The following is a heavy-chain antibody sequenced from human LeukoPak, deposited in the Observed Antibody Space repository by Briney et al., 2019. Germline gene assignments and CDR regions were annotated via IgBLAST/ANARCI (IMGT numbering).Heavy chain of an antibody. CDR2: ISAYNGNT. D-gene: IGHD2-15*01. CDR3: AGGPRGLYYFDY. V-gene: IGHV1-18*04. CDR1: GYTFTSYY. J-gene: IGHJ4*02. Sequence: ASVKVSCKASGYTFTSYYIHWVRQAPGQGLEWMGWISAYNGNTNYAQKLQGRVTMTTDTSTSTAYMELRSLRSDDTAVYYCAGGPRGLYYFDYWGQGTLITVSS.